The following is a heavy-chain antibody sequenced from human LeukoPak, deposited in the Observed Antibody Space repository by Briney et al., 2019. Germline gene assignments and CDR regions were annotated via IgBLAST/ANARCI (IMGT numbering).Heavy chain of an antibody. Sequence: PGGSLRLSCAASGFTFSSYGMSWVRQAPGKGLEWVSAISGSGGSTYYADSVKGRFTISRDNSKNALYLQMNSLRAEDTAVYYCAKDAGYYYDSSGYPNWFDPWGQGTLVTVSS. D-gene: IGHD3-22*01. CDR2: ISGSGGST. CDR1: GFTFSSYG. V-gene: IGHV3-23*01. J-gene: IGHJ5*02. CDR3: AKDAGYYYDSSGYPNWFDP.